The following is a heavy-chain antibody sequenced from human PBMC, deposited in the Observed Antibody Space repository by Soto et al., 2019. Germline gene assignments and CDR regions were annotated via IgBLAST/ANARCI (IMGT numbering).Heavy chain of an antibody. CDR2: INPNSGGT. J-gene: IGHJ6*02. D-gene: IGHD2-21*01. V-gene: IGHV1-2*02. Sequence: ASVNVSCKSSGYTFTGYDIHWVREAPGQGLEWMGWINPNSGGTNYAQKFQGRVTMTRDTSISTAYMELSRLRSDDTAVYYCARVSIPNYYYGMDVWGQGTTVTVSS. CDR1: GYTFTGYD. CDR3: ARVSIPNYYYGMDV.